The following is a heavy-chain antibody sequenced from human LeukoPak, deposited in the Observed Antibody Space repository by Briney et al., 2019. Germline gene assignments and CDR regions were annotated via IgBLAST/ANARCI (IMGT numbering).Heavy chain of an antibody. CDR1: GGFVSSGSYY. CDR2: ICYSGST. D-gene: IGHD3-9*01. Sequence: SETLSLTCTVSGGFVSSGSYYWSWIRQPPGKGLEWIGYICYSGSTNYNPSLKSRVTISVDTSKSQFSLKLSSVTAADTAVYYCARSYYDILTGSGMTYYFDYWGQGTLVTVSS. CDR3: ARSYYDILTGSGMTYYFDY. V-gene: IGHV4-61*01. J-gene: IGHJ4*02.